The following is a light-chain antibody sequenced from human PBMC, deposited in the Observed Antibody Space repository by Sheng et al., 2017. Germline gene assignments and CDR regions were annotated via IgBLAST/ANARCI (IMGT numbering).Light chain of an antibody. Sequence: DIQMTQSPSSLSASVGDRVTITCQASQDISSYLNWYQQKPGKAPKLLIYDASNLERGVPSRFSGSGSGTDFTFTISSLQPEDIATYYCQQYNDFPPYTFGQGTKLEI. V-gene: IGKV1-33*01. J-gene: IGKJ2*01. CDR2: DAS. CDR3: QQYNDFPPYT. CDR1: QDISSY.